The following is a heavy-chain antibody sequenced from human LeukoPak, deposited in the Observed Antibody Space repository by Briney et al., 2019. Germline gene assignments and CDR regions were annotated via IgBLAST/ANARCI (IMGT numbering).Heavy chain of an antibody. Sequence: SETLSLTCTVSGGSISSYYWSWIRQPPGKGLEWIGRIYTSGSTNYNPSLKSRVTMSVDTSKNQFSLKLSSVTAADTAVYYCARVRSGYYDSSGYSAFDYWGQGTLVTVSS. CDR1: GGSISSYY. V-gene: IGHV4-4*07. CDR2: IYTSGST. D-gene: IGHD3-22*01. CDR3: ARVRSGYYDSSGYSAFDY. J-gene: IGHJ4*02.